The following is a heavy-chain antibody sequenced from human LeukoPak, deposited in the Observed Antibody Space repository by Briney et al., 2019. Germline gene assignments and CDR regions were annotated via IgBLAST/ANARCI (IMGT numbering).Heavy chain of an antibody. J-gene: IGHJ6*02. D-gene: IGHD2-15*01. Sequence: PGRSLRLSCAASGFTFSSYAMHWVRQAPGKGLEWVAVISYDGSNKYYADSVKGRFTISRDNSKNTLYLQMNSLRAEDTAVCYCARERCSGGSCIGMDVWGQGTTVTVSS. CDR1: GFTFSSYA. V-gene: IGHV3-30-3*01. CDR3: ARERCSGGSCIGMDV. CDR2: ISYDGSNK.